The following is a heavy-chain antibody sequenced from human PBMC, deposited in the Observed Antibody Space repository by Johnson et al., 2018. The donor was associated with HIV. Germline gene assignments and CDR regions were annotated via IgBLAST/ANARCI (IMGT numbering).Heavy chain of an antibody. CDR1: GFTFSSYA. D-gene: IGHD3-16*01. CDR3: ARGSRYTHDNDDVYLLHAFDI. CDR2: ISYDGSEK. Sequence: QVQLVESGGGLVQPGRSLRLSCAASGFTFSSYAMHWVRQAPGKGLEWVAVISYDGSEKYYADSVKGRFTISRDSSKNTLYLQVNSLRAEDTAVYYCARGSRYTHDNDDVYLLHAFDIWGQGTMVTVSS. J-gene: IGHJ3*02. V-gene: IGHV3-30*04.